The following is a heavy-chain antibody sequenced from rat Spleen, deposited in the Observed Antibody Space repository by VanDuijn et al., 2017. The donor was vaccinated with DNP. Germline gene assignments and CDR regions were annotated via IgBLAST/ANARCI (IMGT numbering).Heavy chain of an antibody. D-gene: IGHD1-4*01. V-gene: IGHV2S75*01. CDR3: ARSGFDY. J-gene: IGHJ2*01. Sequence: QVQLRESGPVLVQASETLSLTCTVSGFSLTNYGVIWVRQSPGKGLEWVGIIWGDGNTDYNSALKSRLSINRDTSKSQVFLKMNNLQTEDTAMYFCARSGFDYWGQGVMVTVSS. CDR2: IWGDGNT. CDR1: GFSLTNYG.